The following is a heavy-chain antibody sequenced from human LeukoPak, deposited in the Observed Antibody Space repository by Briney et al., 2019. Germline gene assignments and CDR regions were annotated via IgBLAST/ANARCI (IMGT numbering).Heavy chain of an antibody. D-gene: IGHD3-3*01. Sequence: GGSLRLSCAASGFTFSSYWMSWVRQAPGKGLEWVANIKQDGSEKYYVDSVKGRFTISRDNAKNSLYLQMNSLRAEDTAVYYCARDLTDYDFWSGFSCYMDVWGKGTTVTVSS. J-gene: IGHJ6*03. CDR1: GFTFSSYW. CDR3: ARDLTDYDFWSGFSCYMDV. V-gene: IGHV3-7*01. CDR2: IKQDGSEK.